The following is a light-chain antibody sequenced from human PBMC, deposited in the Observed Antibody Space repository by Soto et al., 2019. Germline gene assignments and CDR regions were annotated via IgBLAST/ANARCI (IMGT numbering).Light chain of an antibody. V-gene: IGLV3-21*04. CDR3: QVWDSSSDVV. CDR1: NIGSKS. Sequence: SSELTQPPSVSVAPGKTARITCGGNNIGSKSVHWYQQKPGQAPVLVIYYDSDRPSGIPERFSGSNSGNTATLTISWVEAGDEADYYCQVWDSSSDVVFGGGTKLTVL. J-gene: IGLJ2*01. CDR2: YDS.